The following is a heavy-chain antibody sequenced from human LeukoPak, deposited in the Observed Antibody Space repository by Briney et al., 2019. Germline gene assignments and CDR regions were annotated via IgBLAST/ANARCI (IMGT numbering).Heavy chain of an antibody. Sequence: GGSLRLSCAASVFTFSSYSMHWVRQAPGKGLEWVAVISYDGSNKYYADSVKGRFTISRDNSKNTLYLQMNSLRAEDTAVYYCETYNGIWGQGTLVTVSS. CDR3: ETYNGI. D-gene: IGHD3-10*01. V-gene: IGHV3-30-3*01. J-gene: IGHJ4*02. CDR2: ISYDGSNK. CDR1: VFTFSSYS.